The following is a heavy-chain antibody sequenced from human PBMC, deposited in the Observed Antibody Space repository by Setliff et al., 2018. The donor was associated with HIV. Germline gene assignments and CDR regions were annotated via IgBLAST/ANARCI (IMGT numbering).Heavy chain of an antibody. CDR3: ARDEYIGVVPAPLPIDF. CDR2: ISYSGNTI. V-gene: IGHV3-11*01. Sequence: GGSLRLSCAASGLPFNGYTMNWVRQAPGRGLECISYISYSGNTIYYADSVTGRFSISRDNAKKSVYLQMNSLRSDDTAVYYCARDEYIGVVPAPLPIDFWGQGTLVTVSS. D-gene: IGHD2-2*01. CDR1: GLPFNGYT. J-gene: IGHJ4*02.